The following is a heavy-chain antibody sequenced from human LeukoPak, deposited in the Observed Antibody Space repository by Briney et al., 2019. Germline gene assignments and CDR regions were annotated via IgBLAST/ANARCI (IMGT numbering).Heavy chain of an antibody. CDR1: GFTFSSYA. CDR2: ISGSGGSI. CDR3: AKVVDTAMVRGAFDI. Sequence: GGSLRLSCAASGFTFSSYAMSWVRQAPGKGLEWVSAISGSGGSIYYTDSVKGRFTISRDNSKNTLYLQMNSLRAEDTAVYYCAKVVDTAMVRGAFDIWGQGTMVTVSS. J-gene: IGHJ3*02. V-gene: IGHV3-23*01. D-gene: IGHD5-18*01.